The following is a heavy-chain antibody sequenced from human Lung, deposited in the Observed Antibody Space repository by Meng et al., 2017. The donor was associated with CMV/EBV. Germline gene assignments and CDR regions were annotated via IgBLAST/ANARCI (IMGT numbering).Heavy chain of an antibody. J-gene: IGHJ4*02. CDR2: IYYTGST. CDR1: GGCISSCDYY. CDR3: ARVGGCSGGGCYHRLFDY. V-gene: IGHV4-30-4*01. Sequence: HVPLQESVPGLLNPSHTLSLTCNVSGGCISSCDYYWSWLRQPPGKGLEWIGYIYYTGSTYYNPSLKSRVIISVDTSKNQFSLKLNSVTAADTAVYYCARVGGCSGGGCYHRLFDYWGQGTLVTVSS. D-gene: IGHD2-15*01.